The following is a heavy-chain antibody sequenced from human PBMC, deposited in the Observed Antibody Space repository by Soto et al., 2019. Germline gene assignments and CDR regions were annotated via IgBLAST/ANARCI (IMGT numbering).Heavy chain of an antibody. V-gene: IGHV4-39*02. J-gene: IGHJ5*01. CDR2: VFYSGGA. Sequence: QLQLQESGPGLVKPSETLSLTCAVSGVSIHNSHSFWGWIRQSPGKAQRFNGSVFYSGGAYYNPSLKSRVTISVDTSKNHFSLRVNSVTAADTAVYYCGRVVEGASRHTDFDSWGQGTLVTVSS. CDR1: GVSIHNSHSF. CDR3: GRVVEGASRHTDFDS. D-gene: IGHD2-15*01.